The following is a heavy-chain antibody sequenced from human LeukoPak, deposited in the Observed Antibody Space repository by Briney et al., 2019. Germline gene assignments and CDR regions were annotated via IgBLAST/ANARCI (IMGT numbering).Heavy chain of an antibody. CDR3: ARIMVHSLYYMDV. Sequence: SETLSLTCAVSGGSINSNNWWSWVRQPPGKGLEWIGEIYHDGTTKYNPSLKSRVTFSVDTSKNQFSLKLSSVTAADTAVYYCARIMVHSLYYMDVWGKGTTVTVSS. CDR2: IYHDGTT. V-gene: IGHV4-4*02. J-gene: IGHJ6*03. D-gene: IGHD2-8*01. CDR1: GGSINSNNW.